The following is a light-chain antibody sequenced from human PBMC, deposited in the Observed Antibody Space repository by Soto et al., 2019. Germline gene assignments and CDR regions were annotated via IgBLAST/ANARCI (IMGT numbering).Light chain of an antibody. Sequence: EIVLTQSPGSLSLSPGERATLSCRASQSVDSSFFAWYQQKPGQAPRLLIYGASNRATGIPDRFSGRGSGTDFTLTISRPEPEDFAVYYCQQYVSSVTFGQGTKVEIK. CDR1: QSVDSSF. V-gene: IGKV3-20*01. CDR2: GAS. J-gene: IGKJ1*01. CDR3: QQYVSSVT.